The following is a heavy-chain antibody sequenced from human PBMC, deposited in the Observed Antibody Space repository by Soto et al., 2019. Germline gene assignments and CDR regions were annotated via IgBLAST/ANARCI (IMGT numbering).Heavy chain of an antibody. J-gene: IGHJ4*02. D-gene: IGHD3-10*01. CDR3: ANYYGSGRTRTFDY. Sequence: GGSLRLSCEGSGFTFRRYAMHWVRQAPGKGLDWVAVISADGGLEFYADSVKGRFAISRDNYKNTLYLQMNSLRAEDTAVYYCANYYGSGRTRTFDYWGQGTLVTVSS. CDR2: ISADGGLE. V-gene: IGHV3-30*07. CDR1: GFTFRRYA.